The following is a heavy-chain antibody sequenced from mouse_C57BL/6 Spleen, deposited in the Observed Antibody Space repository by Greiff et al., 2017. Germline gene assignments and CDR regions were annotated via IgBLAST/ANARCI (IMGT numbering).Heavy chain of an antibody. CDR1: GYSITSDY. J-gene: IGHJ2*01. V-gene: IGHV3-8*01. D-gene: IGHD1-1*01. CDR3: ARYGGHYYGSRGYFDY. CDR2: ISYSGST. Sequence: EVMLVESGPGLAKPSQTLSLTCSVTGYSITSDYWNWIRKFPGNKLEYMGYISYSGSTYYNPSLKSRISITRDTSKNQYYLQLNSVTTEDTATYYCARYGGHYYGSRGYFDYWGQGTTLTVSS.